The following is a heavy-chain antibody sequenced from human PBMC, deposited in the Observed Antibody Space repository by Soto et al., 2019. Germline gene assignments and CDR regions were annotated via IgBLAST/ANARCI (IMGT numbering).Heavy chain of an antibody. V-gene: IGHV1-2*02. CDR3: GRGDILTGPSHPFDY. J-gene: IGHJ4*02. D-gene: IGHD3-9*01. CDR2: INPNSGDK. Sequence: GASVKVSCKAYGYSFTDYYMHWVRQAPGQGLEWMGWINPNSGDKRYAQKFQVRVTMTRDTSINTAYMELSSVRSDDKAVYYCGRGDILTGPSHPFDYWGQGTLVTVSS. CDR1: GYSFTDYY.